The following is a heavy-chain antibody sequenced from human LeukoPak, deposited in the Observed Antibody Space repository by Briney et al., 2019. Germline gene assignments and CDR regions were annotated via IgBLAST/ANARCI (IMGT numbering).Heavy chain of an antibody. J-gene: IGHJ6*02. CDR3: AKDRWFGELSDDYYGMDV. D-gene: IGHD3-10*01. V-gene: IGHV3-30*18. CDR2: IPYDGNNK. CDR1: GFTFSTYG. Sequence: GGSLRLSCAASGFTFSTYGMHWVRQAPGKGLEWVAVIPYDGNNKYYADSVKGRFTISRHNSKNTLYLQMNSLRAEDTAVYYCAKDRWFGELSDDYYGMDVWGQGTTVTVSS.